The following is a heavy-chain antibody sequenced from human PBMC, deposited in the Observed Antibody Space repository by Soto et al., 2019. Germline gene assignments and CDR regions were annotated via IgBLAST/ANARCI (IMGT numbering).Heavy chain of an antibody. CDR3: ASPPRGGYDPQFDY. CDR1: GGTFSSYA. Sequence: SVKVSCKASGGTFSSYAISWVRQAPGQGLEWMGGIIPIFGTANYAQKFQGRVTITADESTSTAYMELSSLRSEDTAVYYCASPPRGGYDPQFDYWGQGTLVTVYS. V-gene: IGHV1-69*13. J-gene: IGHJ4*02. D-gene: IGHD5-12*01. CDR2: IIPIFGTA.